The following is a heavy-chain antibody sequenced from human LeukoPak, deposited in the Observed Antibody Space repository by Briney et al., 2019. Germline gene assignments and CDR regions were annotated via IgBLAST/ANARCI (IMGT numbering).Heavy chain of an antibody. CDR1: GGTFSSYT. CDR3: ARARGIAARPWWY. J-gene: IGHJ4*02. D-gene: IGHD6-6*01. CDR2: IIPILGIA. Sequence: GSSVKVSCKASGGTFSSYTISWVRQAPGQGLEWMGRIIPILGIANYAQKFQGRVTITADKSTRTAYMELSSLRSEDTAVYYCARARGIAARPWWYWGQGTLVTVSS. V-gene: IGHV1-69*02.